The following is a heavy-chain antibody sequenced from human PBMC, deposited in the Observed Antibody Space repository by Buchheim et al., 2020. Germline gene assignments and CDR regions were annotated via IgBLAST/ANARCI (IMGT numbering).Heavy chain of an antibody. CDR2: ISSSSSYI. CDR3: ASDCWAYGFWTGYYCY. CDR1: GFTFSSYS. J-gene: IGHJ4*03. Sequence: EVQLVESGGGLVKPGGSLRLSCAASGFTFSSYSMNWVRQAPGKGLEWVSSISSSSSYIYYADSVKGRFTISRDNAKNSLYLQMSSLGAEDTAVYYCASDCWAYGFWTGYYCYWGQGNL. V-gene: IGHV3-21*01. D-gene: IGHD3/OR15-3a*01.